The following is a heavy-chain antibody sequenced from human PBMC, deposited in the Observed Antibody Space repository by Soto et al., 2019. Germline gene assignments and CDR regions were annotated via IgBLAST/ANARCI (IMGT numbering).Heavy chain of an antibody. D-gene: IGHD6-6*01. CDR3: ARDSSSYYFDY. Sequence: PSETLSLTCTVSGGSISGYYWSWIRQPPGKGLEWIGYIYYSGSTNYNPSLKSRVTISVDTSKSQFSLKLSSVTAADTAVYYCARDSSSYYFDYWGQGTLVTVSS. CDR1: GGSISGYY. V-gene: IGHV4-59*01. J-gene: IGHJ4*02. CDR2: IYYSGST.